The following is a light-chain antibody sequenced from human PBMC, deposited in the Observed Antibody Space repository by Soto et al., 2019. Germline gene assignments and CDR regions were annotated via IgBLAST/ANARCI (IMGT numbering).Light chain of an antibody. J-gene: IGLJ1*01. CDR2: EVS. V-gene: IGLV2-14*01. CDR3: NSYTYSNTEV. CDR1: SSDVGGSNY. Sequence: QSALTRPASGYGSPGQSITLSCTGTSSDVGGSNYVSWYQQHPGKAPKLLIYEVSKRPAGISNRFSGSKSGNTASLTISGLQAEDEADYYCNSYTYSNTEVFGTGTKVTVL.